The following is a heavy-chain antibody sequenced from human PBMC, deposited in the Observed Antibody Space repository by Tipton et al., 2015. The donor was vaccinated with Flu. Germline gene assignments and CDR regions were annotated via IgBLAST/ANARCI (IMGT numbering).Heavy chain of an antibody. CDR2: IRHDESDK. J-gene: IGHJ4*02. Sequence: QVQLVQSGGGVVQPGGSLRLSCAASGFTFSGYGMHWVRQAPGKGLEWVAFIRHDESDKYYADSVKGRFTISRDNSKDSLYLLIKSLRPEDTAVYYCAKANFSGYYDSSGTFDYWGQGTLVTVSS. CDR3: AKANFSGYYDSSGTFDY. D-gene: IGHD3-22*01. V-gene: IGHV3-30*02. CDR1: GFTFSGYG.